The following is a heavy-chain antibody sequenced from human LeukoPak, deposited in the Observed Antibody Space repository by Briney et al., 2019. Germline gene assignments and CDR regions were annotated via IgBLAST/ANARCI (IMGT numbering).Heavy chain of an antibody. CDR2: ISWNSGSI. CDR3: ARDSSSGRRTGIYYFDY. D-gene: IGHD6-19*01. V-gene: IGHV3-9*01. Sequence: PGGSLRLSCAASGFTLDDYAMHWVRQAPGKGLGWVSGISWNSGSIGYADSGKGRFTISRDNAKNPLYLQMNSLRAEDTAVYYCARDSSSGRRTGIYYFDYWGQGTLVTVSS. J-gene: IGHJ4*02. CDR1: GFTLDDYA.